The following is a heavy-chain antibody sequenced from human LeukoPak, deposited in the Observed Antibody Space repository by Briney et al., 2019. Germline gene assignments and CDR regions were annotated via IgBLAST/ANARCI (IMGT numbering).Heavy chain of an antibody. J-gene: IGHJ4*02. V-gene: IGHV3-7*01. CDR2: IKQDGSEK. D-gene: IGHD2-2*01. CDR3: ARASRGYCSSTSCYPGY. CDR1: GFTFSSYW. Sequence: GESLRLSCAASGFTFSSYWMSWVRQAPGKGLAWVANIKQDGSEKYYVDSVKGRFTISRDNAKTSLYLQMNSLRAEDTAVYYCARASRGYCSSTSCYPGYWGQGTLVTVSS.